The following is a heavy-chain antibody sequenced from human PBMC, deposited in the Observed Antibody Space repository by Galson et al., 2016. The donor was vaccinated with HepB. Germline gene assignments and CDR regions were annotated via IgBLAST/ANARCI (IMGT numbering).Heavy chain of an antibody. J-gene: IGHJ5*02. CDR3: TKDLNRGYGDYDDLFDT. D-gene: IGHD4-17*01. V-gene: IGHV3-9*01. Sequence: SLRLSCAASGLIFDDYAMHWVRQAPGKGLEWVSGISWNGGSIGYADSVKGRFTISRDNANNSVYLQMNSLRAEDTALYYCTKDLNRGYGDYDDLFDTWGQGTLVTVSS. CDR1: GLIFDDYA. CDR2: ISWNGGSI.